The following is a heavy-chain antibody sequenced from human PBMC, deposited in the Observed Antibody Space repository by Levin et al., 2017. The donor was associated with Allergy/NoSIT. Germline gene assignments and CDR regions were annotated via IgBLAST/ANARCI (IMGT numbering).Heavy chain of an antibody. CDR3: ARHGFSGSYYFPGMNSFDP. J-gene: IGHJ5*02. D-gene: IGHD3-10*01. V-gene: IGHV4-39*01. CDR1: GGSISSSSYY. CDR2: IYYSGST. Sequence: SETLSLTCTVSGGSISSSSYYWGWIRQPPGKGLEWIGSIYYSGSTYYNPSLKSRVTISVDTSKNQFSLKLSSVTAADTAVYYCARHGFSGSYYFPGMNSFDPWGQGTLVTVSS.